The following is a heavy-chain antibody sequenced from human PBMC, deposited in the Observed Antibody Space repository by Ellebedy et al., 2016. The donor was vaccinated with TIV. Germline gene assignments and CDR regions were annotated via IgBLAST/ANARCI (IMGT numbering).Heavy chain of an antibody. D-gene: IGHD2-8*01. CDR3: ARDGYCTNGVCFPLDY. J-gene: IGHJ4*02. Sequence: ASVKVSCXASGYTLTSYGISWVRQAPGQGLEWMGWISAYNGNTNYAQKLQGRVTMTTDTSTSTAYMELRSLRSDDTAVYYCARDGYCTNGVCFPLDYWGQGTLVTVSS. CDR2: ISAYNGNT. CDR1: GYTLTSYG. V-gene: IGHV1-18*01.